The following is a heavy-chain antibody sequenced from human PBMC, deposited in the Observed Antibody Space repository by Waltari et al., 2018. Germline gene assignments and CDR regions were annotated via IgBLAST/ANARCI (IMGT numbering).Heavy chain of an antibody. CDR1: GGTFTNYA. D-gene: IGHD6-19*01. Sequence: QVQLVQSGAEVRKPGSSVKVSCKAPGGTFTNYAITWVRQAPGQGLEWMGRIIPIFGSSNYAQNFQCRVTITADESTSTAYMELSSLRSEDTAVYYCVRDSDLSVAGTMVGYFDYWGQGTLVTVSS. CDR3: VRDSDLSVAGTMVGYFDY. J-gene: IGHJ4*02. CDR2: IIPIFGSS. V-gene: IGHV1-69*15.